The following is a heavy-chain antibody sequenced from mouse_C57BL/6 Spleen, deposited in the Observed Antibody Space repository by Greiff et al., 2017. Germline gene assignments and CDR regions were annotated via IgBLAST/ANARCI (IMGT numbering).Heavy chain of an antibody. CDR2: INPNNGGT. D-gene: IGHD3-2*02. Sequence: VQLQQSGPELVKPGASVKISCKASGYTFTDYYLNWVMQSHGQSLEWIGDINPNNGGTSYNQKFTGKATLTVDKYSSTAYMELRSRTSEDSAVYYCARGTELRPYYFDYWGQGTTLTVSS. V-gene: IGHV1-26*01. CDR3: ARGTELRPYYFDY. CDR1: GYTFTDYY. J-gene: IGHJ2*01.